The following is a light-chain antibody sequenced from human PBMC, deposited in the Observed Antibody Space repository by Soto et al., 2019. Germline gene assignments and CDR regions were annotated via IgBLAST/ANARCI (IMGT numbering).Light chain of an antibody. CDR1: QSIRDNY. V-gene: IGKV3-20*01. CDR3: QQYGGSPAT. Sequence: EIVLTQSPGTLSLSPGDRATLSCRASQSIRDNYLAWYQQKPGQAPGLLIYRASNRATGIPGRFSGSGSGTDFTLTISRLEPEDFVVYYCQQYGGSPATFGQGTRLEIK. J-gene: IGKJ5*01. CDR2: RAS.